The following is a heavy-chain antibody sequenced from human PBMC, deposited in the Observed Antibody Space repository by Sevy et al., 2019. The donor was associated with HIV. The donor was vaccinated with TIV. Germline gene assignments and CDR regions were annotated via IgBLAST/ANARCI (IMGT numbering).Heavy chain of an antibody. CDR3: ARTIVSGTMVDIDY. Sequence: ASVKVSCKASGYTFTDYWIHWVRQAPGQGLEWMGRIKPSVGAPNYARMVQDRITVTSDTSITTAYFELNYLSSDDTAGYYCARTIVSGTMVDIDYWGQGPLVTVSS. CDR2: IKPSVGAP. V-gene: IGHV1-2*06. D-gene: IGHD1-26*01. J-gene: IGHJ4*02. CDR1: GYTFTDYW.